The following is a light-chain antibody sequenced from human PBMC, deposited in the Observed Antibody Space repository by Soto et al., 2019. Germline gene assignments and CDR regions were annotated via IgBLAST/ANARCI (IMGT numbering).Light chain of an antibody. CDR3: KKQDSAPPWT. CDR2: LAS. CDR1: QDISTY. J-gene: IGKJ1*01. Sequence: IQLTQSPSSLSASVGDRVTITCRASQDISTYLAWYQQNPGRAPKLLIYLASNLHTGVPSRFSGSGSGTDFTPTISSLQPEVFETYYCKKQDSAPPWTFGQGTRGKIK. V-gene: IGKV1-9*01.